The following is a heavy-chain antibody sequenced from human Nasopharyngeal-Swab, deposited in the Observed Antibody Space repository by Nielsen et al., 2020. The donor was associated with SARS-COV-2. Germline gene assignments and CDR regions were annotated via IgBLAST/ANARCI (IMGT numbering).Heavy chain of an antibody. CDR2: INHSGST. D-gene: IGHD6-13*01. J-gene: IGHJ6*03. CDR1: GGSFSGYY. CDR3: ARGVAAAGREYYMDV. Sequence: SETLSLTCAVYGGSFSGYYWSWIRQPPGKGLEWIGEINHSGSTNYNPSLKSLVTISVDTSKNQFSLKLSSVTAADTAVYYCARGVAAAGREYYMDVWGKGTTVTVSS. V-gene: IGHV4-34*01.